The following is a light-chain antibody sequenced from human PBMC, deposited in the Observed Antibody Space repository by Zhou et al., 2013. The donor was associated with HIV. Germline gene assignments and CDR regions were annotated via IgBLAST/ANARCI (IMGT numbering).Light chain of an antibody. CDR1: QTITNNF. V-gene: IGKV3-20*01. CDR2: SSS. CDR3: QQYGGSPYT. Sequence: EIVLTQSPGTLSLSPGERATLSCRASQTITNNFLAWYQQKPGQAPRLLISSSSFRATDFPDRFSGSGSGTDFTLTISRLEPEDFGMYYCQQYGGSPYTFGQGTMLEIK. J-gene: IGKJ2*01.